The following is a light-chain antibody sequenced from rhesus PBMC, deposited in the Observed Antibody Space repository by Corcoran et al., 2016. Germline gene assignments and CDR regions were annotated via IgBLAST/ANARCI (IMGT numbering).Light chain of an antibody. CDR1: QSLLHTDGYTY. CDR3: MQHKALPLT. V-gene: IGKV2-61*01. CDR2: GGS. Sequence: DIVMTQTPLSLPVTPGEPASISCRSSQSLLHTDGYTYLDWYLQKPGQSPQLLIYGGSNRASGVPDRFSGSGSGTDLTLKISKVEAEDVGVYYCMQHKALPLTFGGGTKVEIK. J-gene: IGKJ4*01.